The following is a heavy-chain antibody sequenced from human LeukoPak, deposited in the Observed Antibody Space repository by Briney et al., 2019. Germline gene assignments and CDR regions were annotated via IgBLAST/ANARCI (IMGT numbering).Heavy chain of an antibody. D-gene: IGHD2-21*01. CDR1: GFNFNSYW. CDR3: AKAAVIIGLAAFDI. V-gene: IGHV3-7*05. CDR2: IKQDGSEI. Sequence: GGSLRLSCAASGFNFNSYWMSWVRQAPGKGLECVANIKQDGSEIYFVDSVKGRFTISRDNAKSSLYLQMNSLRAEDTAVYSCAKAAVIIGLAAFDIWGQGTMVTVSS. J-gene: IGHJ3*02.